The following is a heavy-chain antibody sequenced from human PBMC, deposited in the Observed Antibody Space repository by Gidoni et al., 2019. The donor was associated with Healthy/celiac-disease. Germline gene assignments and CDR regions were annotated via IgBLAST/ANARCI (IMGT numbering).Heavy chain of an antibody. Sequence: QVQLVESGGGVVPPGRSLRLSCAASGFTLRSAGMHWVRGAPGKGREWLAVIWYDGSNKYYADSVKGRFTISRDNSKNTPYLTMNSLRAEDTAVYYCARDGPLQWLVYFDYWGQGTLVTVSS. J-gene: IGHJ4*02. V-gene: IGHV3-33*01. CDR1: GFTLRSAG. D-gene: IGHD6-19*01. CDR3: ARDGPLQWLVYFDY. CDR2: IWYDGSNK.